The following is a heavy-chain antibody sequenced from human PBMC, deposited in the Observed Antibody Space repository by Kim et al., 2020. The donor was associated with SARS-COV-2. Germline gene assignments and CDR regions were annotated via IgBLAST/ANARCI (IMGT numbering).Heavy chain of an antibody. CDR3: AKDKVLNANYYGMDV. CDR2: ISYDGSNK. D-gene: IGHD1-1*01. CDR1: GFTFSSYG. Sequence: GGSLRLSCAASGFTFSSYGMHWVRQAPGKGLEWVAVISYDGSNKYYADSVKGRFTISRDNSKNTLYLQMNSLRAEDTAVYYCAKDKVLNANYYGMDVWGQGTTVTVSS. V-gene: IGHV3-30*18. J-gene: IGHJ6*02.